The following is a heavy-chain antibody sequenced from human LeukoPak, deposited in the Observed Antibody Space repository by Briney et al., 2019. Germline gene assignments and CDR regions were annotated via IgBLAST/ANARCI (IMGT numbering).Heavy chain of an antibody. CDR3: ASPPYYDFWSGYLYYFDY. Sequence: ASVKVSCKASGYTFTSYGISWVRQAPGQGLEWMGWISAYNGNTNYAQKLQGRVTMTTDTSTSTAYMELRSLRSEDTAVYYCASPPYYDFWSGYLYYFDYWGQGTLVTVSS. V-gene: IGHV1-18*01. D-gene: IGHD3-3*01. CDR2: ISAYNGNT. J-gene: IGHJ4*02. CDR1: GYTFTSYG.